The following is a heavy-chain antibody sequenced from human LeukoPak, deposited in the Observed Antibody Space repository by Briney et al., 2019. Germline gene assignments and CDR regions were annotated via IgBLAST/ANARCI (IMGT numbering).Heavy chain of an antibody. J-gene: IGHJ3*02. CDR3: ARGEVVFDI. Sequence: SETLSLTCTVSGGSVSSYYWSWIRQPPGKGLEWIGYIDYSGSTNYNPSLKSRVTISVDTSKNQFSLKLSSVTGADTAVYYCARGEVVFDIWGQGTMVTVSS. CDR2: IDYSGST. CDR1: GGSVSSYY. D-gene: IGHD6-6*01. V-gene: IGHV4-59*02.